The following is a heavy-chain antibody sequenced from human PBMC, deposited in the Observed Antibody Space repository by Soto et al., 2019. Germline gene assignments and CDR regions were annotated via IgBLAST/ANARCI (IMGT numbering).Heavy chain of an antibody. CDR2: INHSGST. CDR3: ARGKSDDFWSGYSRYFDY. V-gene: IGHV4-34*01. CDR1: GGSFSGYY. D-gene: IGHD3-3*01. Sequence: SETLSLTCAVYGGSFSGYYWSWIRQPPGKGLEWIGEINHSGSTNYNPSLKSRVTISVDTSKNQFSLKLSSVTAADTAVYYCARGKSDDFWSGYSRYFDYWGQGTLVTVSS. J-gene: IGHJ4*02.